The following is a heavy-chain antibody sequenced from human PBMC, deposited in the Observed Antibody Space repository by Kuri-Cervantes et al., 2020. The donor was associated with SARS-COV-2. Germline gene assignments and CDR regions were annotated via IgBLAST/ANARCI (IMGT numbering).Heavy chain of an antibody. CDR2: ISPIVGDT. CDR1: GYTFTSFY. D-gene: IGHD1-26*01. J-gene: IGHJ4*02. Sequence: ASVKVSCKASGYTFTSFYLHWLRQAPGQGLEWMAVISPIVGDTTYAQRFRDRVSVTKDTSTSTVYMELRSLISDDTAVYYCARSSSGSYSDFEFWGQGILVTVSS. CDR3: ARSSSGSYSDFEF. V-gene: IGHV1-46*01.